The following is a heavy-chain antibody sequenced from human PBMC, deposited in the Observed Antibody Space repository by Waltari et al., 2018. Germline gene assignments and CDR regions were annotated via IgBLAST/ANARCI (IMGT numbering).Heavy chain of an antibody. CDR1: GFTFSNYR. J-gene: IGHJ4*02. CDR2: INSDSTT. D-gene: IGHD7-27*01. Sequence: EVHLVESGGGLVKPGGSLRLSWKASGFTFSNYRLHWRHQAPGEGLVWVSHINSDSTTYYADSVKGRFTISRDNAENTLYLQMNSLRSEDTAMYYCARDYLGLAYWGQGTLVTVSS. CDR3: ARDYLGLAY. V-gene: IGHV3-74*01.